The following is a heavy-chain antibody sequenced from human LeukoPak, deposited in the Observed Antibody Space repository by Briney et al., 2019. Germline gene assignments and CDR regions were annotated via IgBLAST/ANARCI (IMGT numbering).Heavy chain of an antibody. CDR1: GFTFSSYG. CDR3: AKDRCSSTSCYRFDP. CDR2: IWYDGSNK. V-gene: IGHV3-33*06. D-gene: IGHD2-2*02. Sequence: GGSLRLSCAASGFTFSSYGMHWVRQAPGKGLEWVAVIWYDGSNKYYADSVKGRFTISRDNSKNTLYLQMSSLRAEDTAVYYCAKDRCSSTSCYRFDPWGQGTLVTVSS. J-gene: IGHJ5*02.